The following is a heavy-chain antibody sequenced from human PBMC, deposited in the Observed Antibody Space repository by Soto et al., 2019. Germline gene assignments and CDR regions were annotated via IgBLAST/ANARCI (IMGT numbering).Heavy chain of an antibody. J-gene: IGHJ4*02. CDR2: IYHSGST. CDR1: GGSISSGGYS. CDR3: ARGHDANND. Sequence: QVQLQESGSGLVKPSQTLSLTCAVSGGSISSGGYSWSWIRQPPGKGLEWIGYIYHSGSTYYNPSLKSRVTISMDTSKNQFSPKLNSVTAADTAVYYCARGHDANNDWGQGTLVTVSS. V-gene: IGHV4-30-2*01. D-gene: IGHD2-8*01.